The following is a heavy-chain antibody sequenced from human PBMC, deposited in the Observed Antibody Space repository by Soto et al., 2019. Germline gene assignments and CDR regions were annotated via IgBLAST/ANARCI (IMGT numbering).Heavy chain of an antibody. J-gene: IGHJ6*02. V-gene: IGHV4-4*07. CDR1: GDSIGRFY. CDR3: ASDLSGTGLDI. Sequence: QLQLHESGPGLVKPSETLSLTCNVSGDSIGRFYWSWIRQSAGKGLEWIGRVYSTGGVTYNPALKGRVTISLDRPTHHVSLEMNSVTAADTAVYFCASDLSGTGLDIWGRGTRVSVSS. D-gene: IGHD1-26*01. CDR2: VYSTGGV.